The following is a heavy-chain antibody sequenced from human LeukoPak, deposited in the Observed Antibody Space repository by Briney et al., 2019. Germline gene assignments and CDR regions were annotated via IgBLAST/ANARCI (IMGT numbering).Heavy chain of an antibody. CDR2: IYYSGST. V-gene: IGHV4-31*03. J-gene: IGHJ5*02. D-gene: IGHD2-2*02. CDR3: ARYQLVYPTNWSDP. CDR1: GGSISSGGYY. Sequence: SETLSLTCTVSGGSISSGGYYWSWIRQHPGKGLEWIGYIYYSGSTYYNPSLKSRVTISVDTSKNQFSLKLSSVTAADTAVYYCARYQLVYPTNWSDPWGQGTLVTVSS.